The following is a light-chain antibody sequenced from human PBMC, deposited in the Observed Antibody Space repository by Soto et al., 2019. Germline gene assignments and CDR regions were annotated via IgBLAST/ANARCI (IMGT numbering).Light chain of an antibody. Sequence: SMLTQPPSVSAAPGQMVTISCTGNSSNIGGNSVSWYQQLPVTAPKLLIYADDKRPSGIPPRFSGSKSGTSATLGITGFQTGDEADYYCGSWDSSLSLYVFGTGTTFTV. CDR3: GSWDSSLSLYV. CDR2: ADD. V-gene: IGLV1-51*01. CDR1: SSNIGGNS. J-gene: IGLJ1*01.